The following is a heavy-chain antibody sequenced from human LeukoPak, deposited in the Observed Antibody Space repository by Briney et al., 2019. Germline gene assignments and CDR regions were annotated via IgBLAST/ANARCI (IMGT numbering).Heavy chain of an antibody. J-gene: IGHJ6*02. V-gene: IGHV4-34*01. CDR2: INHSGST. CDR1: GGSFSGYY. Sequence: SETLSLTCAVYGGSFSGYYWSWIRQPPGKGLEWIGEINHSGSTNYNPSLKSRVTISVDTSKNQFSLKLSSVTAADTAVYYCARVRGSGSYPLYYYYYGMDVWGQGTTVTVSS. D-gene: IGHD3-10*01. CDR3: ARVRGSGSYPLYYYYYGMDV.